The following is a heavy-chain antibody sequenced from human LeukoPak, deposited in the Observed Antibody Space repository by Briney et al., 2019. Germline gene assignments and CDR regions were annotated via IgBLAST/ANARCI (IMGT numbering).Heavy chain of an antibody. Sequence: PSETLSLTCTVSGGSISSSSYYWGWIRPPPGKALEWIGLIYYSGSTYDNPSLKSRVTISVDTSKNQFSLKLSSVTAEDTAVYYCARLSLSGYYFDYWGQGTLVTVSS. CDR1: GGSISSSSYY. D-gene: IGHD3-22*01. J-gene: IGHJ4*02. V-gene: IGHV4-39*01. CDR2: IYYSGST. CDR3: ARLSLSGYYFDY.